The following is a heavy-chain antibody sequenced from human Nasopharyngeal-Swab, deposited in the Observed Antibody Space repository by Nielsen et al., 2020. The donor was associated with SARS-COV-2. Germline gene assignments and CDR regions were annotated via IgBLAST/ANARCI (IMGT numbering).Heavy chain of an antibody. CDR1: GFTFSSYA. CDR3: ARDPGGGMDV. Sequence: GESLKISCAASGFTFSSYAMHWVRQAPGKGLEWVAVISYDGSNKYYAGSVKGRFTISRDNSKNTLYLQMTSLRAEDTAVYYCARDPGGGMDVWGQGTTVTVSS. V-gene: IGHV3-30-3*01. J-gene: IGHJ6*02. CDR2: ISYDGSNK.